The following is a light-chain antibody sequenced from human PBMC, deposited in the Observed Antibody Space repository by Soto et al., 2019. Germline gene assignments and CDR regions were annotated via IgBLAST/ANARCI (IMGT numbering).Light chain of an antibody. V-gene: IGKV3-11*01. CDR1: QSVSSY. CDR2: DAS. CDR3: QQRSNWPRAT. J-gene: IGKJ5*01. Sequence: EIVLTQSPATLSLSPGERATLSCRASQSVSSYLAWYQQKPGQATRLLIYDASNRATGIPARFSGSGSGTDFTLTISSLEPEDFAVYYCQQRSNWPRATFGQGTRLEIK.